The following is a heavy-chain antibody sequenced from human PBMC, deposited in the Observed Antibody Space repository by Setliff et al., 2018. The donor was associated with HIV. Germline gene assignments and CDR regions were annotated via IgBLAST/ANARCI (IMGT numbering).Heavy chain of an antibody. J-gene: IGHJ4*01. D-gene: IGHD3-10*01. CDR1: GFTFSNYA. CDR2: IGSSNHGI. Sequence: GGSLRLSCAASGFTFSNYAMSWVRQAPGKGLDWVAHIGSSNHGIHYTASVQGRFTVSRDNANNLLFLQMNNLRDEDTAVYYCASFYGDYGYWGHGTQVTVSS. CDR3: ASFYGDYGY. V-gene: IGHV3-48*02.